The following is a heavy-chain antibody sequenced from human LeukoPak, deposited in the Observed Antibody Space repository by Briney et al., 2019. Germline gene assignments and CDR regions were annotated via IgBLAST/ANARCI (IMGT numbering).Heavy chain of an antibody. Sequence: GGSLRLSCAASGFTFSSYSMNWVRQAPGKGLEWVSSISSSSSYIYYADSVKGRFTISRDNAKNSLYLQMNSLRAEDTAVYYCARGREVVPAAMDNWFDPWGQGTLVTVSS. J-gene: IGHJ5*02. CDR1: GFTFSSYS. CDR2: ISSSSSYI. D-gene: IGHD2-2*01. V-gene: IGHV3-21*01. CDR3: ARGREVVPAAMDNWFDP.